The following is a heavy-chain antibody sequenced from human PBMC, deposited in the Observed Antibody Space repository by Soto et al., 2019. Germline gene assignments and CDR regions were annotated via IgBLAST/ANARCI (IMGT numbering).Heavy chain of an antibody. CDR3: ARQSYYVSGGTPGD. CDR1: GGSLIGNY. J-gene: IGHJ4*02. V-gene: IGHV4-34*01. Sequence: PSETLSLTCAVYGGSLIGNYWTWVRQPPGKGLEWIGEINHSGSTNLNPSLKSRVTISLDMSKNQFSLKLSSVTAADTAVYYCARQSYYVSGGTPGDWGQGTLVTVSS. CDR2: INHSGST. D-gene: IGHD3-10*01.